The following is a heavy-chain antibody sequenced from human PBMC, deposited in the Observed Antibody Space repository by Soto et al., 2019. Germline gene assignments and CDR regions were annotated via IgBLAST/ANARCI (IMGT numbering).Heavy chain of an antibody. J-gene: IGHJ4*02. CDR3: ARHVDCVGGTCSIDY. D-gene: IGHD2-15*01. Sequence: GESLKISCKGSGYSFTSYWIGWVRQMPGKGLEWMAVIHPSDYGTRYSPSFQGQVTISADRSISTTFLYWSSLEASDTAIYFCARHVDCVGGTCSIDYWGQGTPVTVSS. CDR2: IHPSDYGT. V-gene: IGHV5-51*01. CDR1: GYSFTSYW.